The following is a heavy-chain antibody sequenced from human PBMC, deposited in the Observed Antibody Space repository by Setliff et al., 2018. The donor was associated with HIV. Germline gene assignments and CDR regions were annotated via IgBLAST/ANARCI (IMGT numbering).Heavy chain of an antibody. CDR1: GYSFTSSG. V-gene: IGHV1-2*06. CDR2: IDPNSGGT. CDR3: ARDSSFNMDV. J-gene: IGHJ6*03. Sequence: GASVKVSCKTSGYSFTSSGISWVRQAPGQGLEWMGRIDPNSGGTKYAQRFQGRVTMTRDTSVSTVYMELSRLRSDDTAVYYCARDSSFNMDVWGKGTTVTVSS.